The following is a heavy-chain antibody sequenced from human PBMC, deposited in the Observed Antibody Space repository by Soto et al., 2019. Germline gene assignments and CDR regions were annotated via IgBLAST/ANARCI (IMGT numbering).Heavy chain of an antibody. CDR1: GSTFTGYY. J-gene: IGHJ3*02. D-gene: IGHD2-15*01. CDR3: AREGEGVLGYCSGGSCGRADAFDI. Sequence: ALVTLSCKASGSTFTGYYMHWVRQAPGQGLEWMGWINPNSGGTNYAQKFQCWVTMTRDTSISTAYMELSRLRSDDTAVYYCAREGEGVLGYCSGGSCGRADAFDIWGQGTMVTVSS. V-gene: IGHV1-2*04. CDR2: INPNSGGT.